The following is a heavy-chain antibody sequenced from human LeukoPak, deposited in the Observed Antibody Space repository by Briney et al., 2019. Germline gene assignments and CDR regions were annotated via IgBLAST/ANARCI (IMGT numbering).Heavy chain of an antibody. CDR3: ARLDYYDSSGYSDYYYYYMNV. D-gene: IGHD3-22*01. CDR1: GGTFSSYA. Sequence: ASVKVSCKASGGTFSSYAISWVRQAPGQGLEWMGWISAYNGNTNYAQKLQGRVTMTTDTSTSTAYMELRSLRSDDTAVYYCARLDYYDSSGYSDYYYYYMNVWGKGTTVTVSS. J-gene: IGHJ6*03. V-gene: IGHV1-18*01. CDR2: ISAYNGNT.